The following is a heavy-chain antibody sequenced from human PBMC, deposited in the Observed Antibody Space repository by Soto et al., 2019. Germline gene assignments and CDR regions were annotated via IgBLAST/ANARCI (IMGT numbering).Heavy chain of an antibody. CDR1: GFTFSNAW. Sequence: PGGSLRLSCAASGFTFSNAWMNWVRQAPGKGLEWVGRIKSKTDGGTTDYAAPVKGRFTISRDDSKNTLYLQMNSLKTEDTAVYYCTTAVAGTYYYYGMDVWGQGTTVTVSS. V-gene: IGHV3-15*07. D-gene: IGHD6-19*01. CDR2: IKSKTDGGTT. J-gene: IGHJ6*02. CDR3: TTAVAGTYYYYGMDV.